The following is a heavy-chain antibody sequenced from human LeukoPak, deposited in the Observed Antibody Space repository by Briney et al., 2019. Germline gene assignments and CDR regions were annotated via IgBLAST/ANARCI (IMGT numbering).Heavy chain of an antibody. CDR3: ARDVSFFRGRTGVYYLFDL. CDR2: INPNSGDT. D-gene: IGHD3-10*01. V-gene: IGHV1-2*02. J-gene: IGHJ4*02. CDR1: GYTLTDYY. Sequence: ASVKVSCKASGYTLTDYYIHWLRQAPGQGREWVGWINPNSGDTKYTQIFEGRVDMTRDMSANTAYMEMSRLTSDDTAVYYCARDVSFFRGRTGVYYLFDLWGQGTLVTVSS.